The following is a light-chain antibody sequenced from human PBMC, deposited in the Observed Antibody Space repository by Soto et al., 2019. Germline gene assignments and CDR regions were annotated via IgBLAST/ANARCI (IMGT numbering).Light chain of an antibody. V-gene: IGKV3-20*01. J-gene: IGKJ2*01. CDR2: GAS. Sequence: EIVLTQSPGTLSLSPGERATLSCRASQSVSSSYFAWYQQKPGQAPRLLIYGASSRATGIPDRFSGSGSGTDFTLTISILEPEDFAVYYCQQYGSSPPYTFGQGTKLEIK. CDR3: QQYGSSPPYT. CDR1: QSVSSSY.